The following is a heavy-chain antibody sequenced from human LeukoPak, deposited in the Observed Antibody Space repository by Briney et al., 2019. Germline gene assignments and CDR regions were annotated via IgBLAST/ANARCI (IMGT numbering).Heavy chain of an antibody. J-gene: IGHJ4*02. Sequence: GGSLRLSCVGSGLSVRDFEMNWVRQAPGKGLEWVAHIRADGTTKWYADSVRGRFNIARDNARNSLVLQMNSLRAEDTATYYCSRRFRDWGQGILVTVSS. CDR1: GLSVRDFE. D-gene: IGHD5-24*01. V-gene: IGHV3-48*03. CDR2: IRADGTTK. CDR3: SRRFRD.